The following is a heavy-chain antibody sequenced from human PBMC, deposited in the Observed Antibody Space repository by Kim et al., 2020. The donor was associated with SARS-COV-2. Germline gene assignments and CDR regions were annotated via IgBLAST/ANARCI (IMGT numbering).Heavy chain of an antibody. V-gene: IGHV1-18*04. CDR1: GYTFTNYY. Sequence: ASVKVSCKASGYTFTNYYITWVRQAPGQGLEWMGWISADNGNTNYAQKLQGRVTLTTDTSTSTAYMELRSLASDDTGVYYCARCYQDILTGIEGQGDYWGQGTLVTVSS. CDR2: ISADNGNT. D-gene: IGHD3-9*01. J-gene: IGHJ4*02. CDR3: ARCYQDILTGIEGQGDY.